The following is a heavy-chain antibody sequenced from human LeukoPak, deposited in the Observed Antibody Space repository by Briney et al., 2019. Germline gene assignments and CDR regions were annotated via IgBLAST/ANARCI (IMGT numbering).Heavy chain of an antibody. Sequence: ASVKVSCKASGYTFTSYYMHWVRQAPGQGLEWMGIINPSGGSTSYAQKLQGRVTMTRDTSTSTVYMELSSLRSEDTAVYYCAREYGSEDGAFDIWGQGTMVTVSS. CDR3: AREYGSEDGAFDI. D-gene: IGHD3-10*01. CDR2: INPSGGST. CDR1: GYTFTSYY. V-gene: IGHV1-46*01. J-gene: IGHJ3*02.